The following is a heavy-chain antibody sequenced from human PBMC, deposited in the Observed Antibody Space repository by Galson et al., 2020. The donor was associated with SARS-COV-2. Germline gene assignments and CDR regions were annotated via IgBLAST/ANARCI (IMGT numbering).Heavy chain of an antibody. D-gene: IGHD2-2*01. CDR3: LSYSSTRQYH. CDR1: GFIFSDYA. CDR2: ISSNAVTS. V-gene: IGHV3-64D*06. J-gene: IGHJ5*02. Sequence: GESLKISCSASGFIFSDYAMHRVRQAPGKGMEHVSAISSNAVTSFYADSVNGRFTMTRDNSKNMFYLHMSDLRLEDTAFYYCLSYSSTRQYHWGQGTLVTVSS.